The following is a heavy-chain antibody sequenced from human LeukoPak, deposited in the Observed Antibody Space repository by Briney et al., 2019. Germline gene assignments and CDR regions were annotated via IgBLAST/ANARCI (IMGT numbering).Heavy chain of an antibody. CDR1: GYTFTSYG. Sequence: ASVKVSCKASGYTFTSYGISWVRQAPGQGLEWMGWISAYNGNTNYAQKLQGRVTMTTDTSTSTAYMELRSLRSDDTAVYYRARGKYYYDSSGYCLWGQGTLVTVSS. CDR3: ARGKYYYDSSGYCL. V-gene: IGHV1-18*01. CDR2: ISAYNGNT. J-gene: IGHJ4*02. D-gene: IGHD3-22*01.